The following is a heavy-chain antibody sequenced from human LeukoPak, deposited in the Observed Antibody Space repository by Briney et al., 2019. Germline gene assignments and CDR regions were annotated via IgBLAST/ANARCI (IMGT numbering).Heavy chain of an antibody. D-gene: IGHD1-14*01. J-gene: IGHJ6*03. CDR2: IYYSGST. Sequence: SETLSLTCTVSGGSISISSHYWVWIRQPPGKGLEWIGSIYYSGSTYYNPSLKRRVTISVDMSRNQFSLKLTSVTAADTAVYYCAREIRPGNYYYYMDVWGKGTTVTISS. V-gene: IGHV4-39*02. CDR1: GGSISISSHY. CDR3: AREIRPGNYYYYMDV.